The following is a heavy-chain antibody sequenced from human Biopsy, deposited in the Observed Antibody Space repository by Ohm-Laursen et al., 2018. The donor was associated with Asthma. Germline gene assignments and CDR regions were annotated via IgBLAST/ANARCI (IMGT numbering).Heavy chain of an antibody. CDR3: ARTYYDFLTGQVNDAFAI. D-gene: IGHD3-9*01. V-gene: IGHV1-69*13. CDR1: GGTFSSYS. J-gene: IGHJ3*02. CDR2: IIPIFGTA. Sequence: SVKVSCKASGGTFSSYSVSWVRQAPGQGLEWMGGIIPIFGTANYAQKFQGRVTITADESTSTAYMELSSLRSEDTAVYYCARTYYDFLTGQVNDAFAIWGQGTMVTVSS.